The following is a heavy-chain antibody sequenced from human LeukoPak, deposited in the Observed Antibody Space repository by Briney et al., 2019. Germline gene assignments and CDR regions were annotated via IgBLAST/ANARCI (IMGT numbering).Heavy chain of an antibody. V-gene: IGHV4-30-4*08. D-gene: IGHD3-3*01. CDR3: ASYEYYDFWSGYQDYYYMDV. CDR1: GGSFRDYY. CDR2: IYYSGST. J-gene: IGHJ6*03. Sequence: SETLSLTCAVYGGSFRDYYWSWIRQPPGKGLEWIGYIYYSGSTYYNPSLKSRVTISVDTSKNQFSLKLSSVTAADTAVYYCASYEYYDFWSGYQDYYYMDVWGKGTTVTVSS.